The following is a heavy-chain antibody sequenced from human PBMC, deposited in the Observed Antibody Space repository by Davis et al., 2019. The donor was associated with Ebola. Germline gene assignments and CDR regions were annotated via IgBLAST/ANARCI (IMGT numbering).Heavy chain of an antibody. V-gene: IGHV1-3*01. CDR2: INAGNGNT. D-gene: IGHD5-12*01. J-gene: IGHJ4*02. CDR1: GYSFTSYA. CDR3: ARDGTGGLRLSYFDY. Sequence: AASVKVSCKASGYSFTSYAMHWVRQAPGHRLEGMGWINAGNGNTKYSQKFQGRVTITRDTSASTAYMELSSLRSEDTAVYYCARDGTGGLRLSYFDYWGKGNLVTVSS.